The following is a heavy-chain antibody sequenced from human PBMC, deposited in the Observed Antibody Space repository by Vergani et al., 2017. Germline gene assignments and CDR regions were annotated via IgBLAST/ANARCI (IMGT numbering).Heavy chain of an antibody. J-gene: IGHJ4*02. CDR3: ARLYGRDSSGSKYFDY. CDR1: GYSFTNYW. D-gene: IGHD3-22*01. Sequence: EVQPVQSGAEVKKPGESLKISCQTSGYSFTNYWIAWVRQMPGKGLEWLGIIHPADSDTRYSPSFQGQVTISVDKSISTAYLQRSSLRASDSAMYYCARLYGRDSSGSKYFDYWGQGTLVTVSS. CDR2: IHPADSDT. V-gene: IGHV5-51*01.